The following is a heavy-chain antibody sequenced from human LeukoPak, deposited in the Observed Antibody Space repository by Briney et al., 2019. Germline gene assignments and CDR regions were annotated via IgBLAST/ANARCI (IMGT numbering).Heavy chain of an antibody. CDR2: IRSKANSFAT. J-gene: IGHJ4*02. V-gene: IGHV3-73*01. D-gene: IGHD5-18*01. CDR3: TSRGYSHDY. CDR1: GFTFSGSA. Sequence: GGSLRLSCAASGFTFSGSAMHWVRQASGKGLEWVGRIRSKANSFATAYAASVKGRFTISRDDSKNTAYLQMNSLKTEDTAVYYCTSRGYSHDYWGQGTLVTVSS.